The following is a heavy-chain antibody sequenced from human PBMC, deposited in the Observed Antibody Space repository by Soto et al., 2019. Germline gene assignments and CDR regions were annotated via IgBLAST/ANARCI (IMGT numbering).Heavy chain of an antibody. Sequence: QVQLVQSGAEVKKPGSSVKVSYKAYGGTFSSYAISWVRQAPGQGLEWMGGIIPIFGTANYAQKFQGRVTITADESTSTAYMELSSLRSEDTAVYYCARDSVVVPAAHVRFDPWGQGTLVTVSS. D-gene: IGHD2-2*01. CDR1: GGTFSSYA. V-gene: IGHV1-69*01. J-gene: IGHJ5*02. CDR3: ARDSVVVPAAHVRFDP. CDR2: IIPIFGTA.